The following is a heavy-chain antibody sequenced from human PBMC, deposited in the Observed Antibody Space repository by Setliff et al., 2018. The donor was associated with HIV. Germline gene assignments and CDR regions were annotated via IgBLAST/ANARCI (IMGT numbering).Heavy chain of an antibody. J-gene: IGHJ2*01. D-gene: IGHD6-6*01. CDR3: ARKEVIGPRRLYYYLDL. CDR2: VFHSGSA. Sequence: KASETLSLTCAVSGGPLNSRNWWSWVRQPPGKGLEWIGEVFHSGSANSNASLRSRVMISVDTSKNQFSLKLSAVTAADTAVYYCARKEVIGPRRLYYYLDLWGRGTLVTVSS. CDR1: GGPLNSRNW. V-gene: IGHV4-4*02.